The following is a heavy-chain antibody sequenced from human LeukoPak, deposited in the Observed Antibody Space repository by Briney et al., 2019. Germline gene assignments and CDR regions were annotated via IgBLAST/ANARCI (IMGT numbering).Heavy chain of an antibody. Sequence: SETLSLTCTVSGGSISSSSYYWGWIRQPPGKGLEWIGSIYHSGSTNYNPSLKSRVTISVDKSKNQFSLKLSSVTAADTAVYYCARDQVGAYDYWGQGTLVTVSS. CDR2: IYHSGST. D-gene: IGHD1-26*01. J-gene: IGHJ4*02. CDR1: GGSISSSSYY. V-gene: IGHV4-39*07. CDR3: ARDQVGAYDY.